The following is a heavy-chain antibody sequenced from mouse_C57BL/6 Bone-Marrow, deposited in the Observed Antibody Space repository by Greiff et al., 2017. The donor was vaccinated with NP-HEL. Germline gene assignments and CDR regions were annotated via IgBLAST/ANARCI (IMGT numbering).Heavy chain of an antibody. CDR3: ARSYYYGSSYPYWYFDV. CDR1: GFTFSDYY. Sequence: EVKLMESEGGLVQPGSSMKLSCTASGFTFSDYYMAWVRQVPEKGLEWVANINYDGSSTYYLDSLKSRFIISRDNAKNILYLQMSSPKSEDTATYYCARSYYYGSSYPYWYFDVWGTGTTVTVSS. V-gene: IGHV5-16*01. J-gene: IGHJ1*03. D-gene: IGHD1-1*01. CDR2: INYDGSST.